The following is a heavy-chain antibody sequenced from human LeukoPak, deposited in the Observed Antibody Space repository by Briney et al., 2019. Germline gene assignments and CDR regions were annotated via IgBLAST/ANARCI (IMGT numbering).Heavy chain of an antibody. CDR3: AARPGGYASFDI. V-gene: IGHV1-58*01. CDR2: IVVGSSNT. D-gene: IGHD3-16*01. J-gene: IGHJ3*02. Sequence: ASVKVSCKTSGFTFANSAVQWVRQARGQRLEWIGWIVVGSSNTDYTQKFQERVTITRDMSTGTAYMELSSLRSDDTAVYYCAARPGGYASFDIWGQGTMVTVSS. CDR1: GFTFANSA.